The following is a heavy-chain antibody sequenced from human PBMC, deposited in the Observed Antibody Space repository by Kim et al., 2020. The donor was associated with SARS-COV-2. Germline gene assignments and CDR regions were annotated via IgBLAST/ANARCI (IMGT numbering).Heavy chain of an antibody. CDR1: GGSVSSGSYY. J-gene: IGHJ4*02. CDR2: IYYSGST. Sequence: SETLSLTCTVSGGSVSSGSYYWSWIRQPPGKGLEWIGYIYYSGSTNYNPSLKSRVTISVDTSKNQFSLKLSSVTAADTAVYYCASVPYVDIVATGANVWGQGTLVTVSS. D-gene: IGHD5-12*01. V-gene: IGHV4-61*01. CDR3: ASVPYVDIVATGANV.